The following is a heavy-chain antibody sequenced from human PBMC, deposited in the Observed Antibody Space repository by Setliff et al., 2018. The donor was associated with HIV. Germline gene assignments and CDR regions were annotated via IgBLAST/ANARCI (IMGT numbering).Heavy chain of an antibody. V-gene: IGHV3-30*02. Sequence: GGSLRLSCVASGFTFSTYGMHWVRQAPGKGLGWVEFIRYDGSNKYYADSVKGRFTISRDSSMNTLYLQMNSLRAEDTAVYYCAKDRDCSGGSCYSEDFDYWGQGTLVTVSS. CDR2: IRYDGSNK. D-gene: IGHD2-15*01. CDR3: AKDRDCSGGSCYSEDFDY. CDR1: GFTFSTYG. J-gene: IGHJ4*02.